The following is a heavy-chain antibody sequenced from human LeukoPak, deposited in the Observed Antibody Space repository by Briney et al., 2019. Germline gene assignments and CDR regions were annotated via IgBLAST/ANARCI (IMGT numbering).Heavy chain of an antibody. CDR3: ARHLLTAGAIE. CDR1: SGSISGYY. Sequence: SETLSLTCTVSSGSISGYYWSWIRQPPGKGLEWIAYIYYSETTNYNPSLNSRVTISLDTSKRQFSLKLSSVTAADTAVYYCARHLLTAGAIEWGQGTLVTVSS. J-gene: IGHJ4*02. CDR2: IYYSETT. D-gene: IGHD1-26*01. V-gene: IGHV4-59*08.